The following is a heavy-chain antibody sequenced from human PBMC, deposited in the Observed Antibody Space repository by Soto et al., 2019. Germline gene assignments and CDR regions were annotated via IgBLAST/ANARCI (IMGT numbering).Heavy chain of an antibody. Sequence: PGGSLRLSCAASGFTVSSNYMSWVRQAPGKGLEWVSVIYSGGSTYYADSVKGRFTISRDNSKNTLYLQMSSLRAEDTAVYYCAGRGWYGNPECYSCAMDVWGQGPTVTGSS. CDR2: IYSGGST. CDR1: GFTVSSNY. V-gene: IGHV3-53*01. CDR3: AGRGWYGNPECYSCAMDV. J-gene: IGHJ6*02. D-gene: IGHD6-19*01.